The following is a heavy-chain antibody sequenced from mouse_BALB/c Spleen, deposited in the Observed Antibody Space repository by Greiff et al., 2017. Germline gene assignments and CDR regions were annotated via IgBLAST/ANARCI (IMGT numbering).Heavy chain of an antibody. D-gene: IGHD2-1*01. V-gene: IGHV3-2*02. CDR2: ISYSGST. Sequence: EVMLVESGPGLVKPSQSLSLTCTVTGYSITSDYAWNWIRQFPGNKLEWMGYISYSGSTSYNPSLKSRISITRDTSKNQFFLQLNSVTTEDTATYYCARYGKKAYAMDYWGQGTSVTVSS. CDR1: GYSITSDYA. CDR3: ARYGKKAYAMDY. J-gene: IGHJ4*01.